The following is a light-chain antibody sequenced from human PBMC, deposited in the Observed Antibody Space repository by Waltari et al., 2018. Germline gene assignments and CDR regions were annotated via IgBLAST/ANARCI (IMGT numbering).Light chain of an antibody. J-gene: IGKJ1*01. CDR3: QQYYSRRT. CDR2: WPS. Sequence: QNLLDNSNDKNYFAVCQRKTGPPPKRLFYWPSTRHSGVAARFSGSGYATDFTLTISGLQAEGVAVYYCQQYYSRRTFGQGTRVEMK. CDR1: QNLLDNSNDKNY. V-gene: IGKV4-1*01.